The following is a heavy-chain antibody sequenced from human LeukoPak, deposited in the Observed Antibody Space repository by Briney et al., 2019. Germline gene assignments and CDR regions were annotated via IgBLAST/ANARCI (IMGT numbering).Heavy chain of an antibody. CDR3: AKPFGSGRNPLDY. V-gene: IGHV3-30*02. CDR1: RFSFSNYG. J-gene: IGHJ4*02. Sequence: PGGSLRLSCAASRFSFSNYGMHWVRQTPGKGLEWVAFIRYDGSNEYYADSVKGRFTISRDNSKNTLYLQMNSLRPEDTAVYYCAKPFGSGRNPLDYWGQGTLVTVSS. D-gene: IGHD3-10*01. CDR2: IRYDGSNE.